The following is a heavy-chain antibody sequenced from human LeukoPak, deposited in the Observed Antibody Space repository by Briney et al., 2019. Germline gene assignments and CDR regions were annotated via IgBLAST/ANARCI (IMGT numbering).Heavy chain of an antibody. V-gene: IGHV4-59*08. CDR2: IYYSGST. CDR3: ARWGSGGSGFRMY. Sequence: PSETLSLTCTVSGGSISSYYWSWIRQPPGKGLEWIGYIYYSGSTNYNPSLKSRVTISVDTSKNQFSLKLSSVTAADTAVYYCARWGSGGSGFRMYWGQGTLVTVSS. D-gene: IGHD3-16*01. J-gene: IGHJ4*02. CDR1: GGSISSYY.